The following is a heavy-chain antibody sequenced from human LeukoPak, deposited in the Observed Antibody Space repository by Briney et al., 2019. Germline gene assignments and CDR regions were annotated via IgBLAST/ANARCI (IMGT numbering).Heavy chain of an antibody. CDR1: GFSFSSYA. V-gene: IGHV3-23*01. D-gene: IGHD1-26*01. CDR3: ARDLKLVGATHYFDY. J-gene: IGHJ4*02. CDR2: VSGSGGST. Sequence: GGSLRLSCAASGFSFSSYAMSWVRHAPGQGLEWVSAVSGSGGSTYYADSVKGRFTISRDNSKNMLYLQMSSLRAEYTAVYYCARDLKLVGATHYFDYWGQGNLVTVSS.